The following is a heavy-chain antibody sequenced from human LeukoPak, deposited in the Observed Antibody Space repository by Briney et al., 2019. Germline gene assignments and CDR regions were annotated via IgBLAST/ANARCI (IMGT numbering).Heavy chain of an antibody. Sequence: PGRSLRLSCAASGFTFSSYGMHWGRQAPGKGLEWVAVIWYDGSNKYYADSVKGRFTISRDNSKNTLYLQMNSLRAEDTAVYYCARDGGSSWSAYFDYWGQGTLVTVSS. CDR2: IWYDGSNK. V-gene: IGHV3-33*01. CDR3: ARDGGSSWSAYFDY. CDR1: GFTFSSYG. D-gene: IGHD6-13*01. J-gene: IGHJ4*02.